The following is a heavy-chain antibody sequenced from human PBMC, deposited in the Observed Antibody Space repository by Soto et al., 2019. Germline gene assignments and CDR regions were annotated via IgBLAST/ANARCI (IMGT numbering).Heavy chain of an antibody. CDR2: INSGASNT. D-gene: IGHD6-19*01. CDR1: VFTFSSSC. J-gene: IGHJ4*02. Sequence: GSLRLSCASSVFTFSSSCNHWVRHAPGKGLVWVSRINSGASNTNYADSVKGRFTISRDNAKNTLYLQMDSLTAEDTAVYYCARGPSGWFGYDYWGQGTLVTVSS. CDR3: ARGPSGWFGYDY. V-gene: IGHV3-74*01.